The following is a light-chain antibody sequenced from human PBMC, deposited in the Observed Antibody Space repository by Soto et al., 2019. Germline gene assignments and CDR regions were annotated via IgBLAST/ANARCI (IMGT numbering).Light chain of an antibody. V-gene: IGKV3-15*01. CDR2: GAS. J-gene: IGKJ1*01. CDR1: QSVSSN. CDR3: QQYNNWPRT. Sequence: EIEMTQSLATLSVSPGERATLSCRASQSVSSNLAWYQQKPGQAPRLLIYGASTRATGIPARFSGSGSGTEFTLTISSLQSEDFAVYYCQQYNNWPRTFGQGTKVEIK.